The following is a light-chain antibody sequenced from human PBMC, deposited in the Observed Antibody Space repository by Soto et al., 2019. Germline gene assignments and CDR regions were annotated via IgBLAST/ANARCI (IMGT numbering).Light chain of an antibody. CDR1: QDISTS. CDR3: QQYRSWPRT. J-gene: IGKJ1*01. Sequence: DIQLTQSPSFLSASVGDRVTVSCRASQDISTSLAWFQQKAGKVPQLLVYPASTLQDGVPSRFSGSGSGTYFTLTINNLQAEDFATYYCQQYRSWPRTFGQGSRVEI. CDR2: PAS. V-gene: IGKV1-9*01.